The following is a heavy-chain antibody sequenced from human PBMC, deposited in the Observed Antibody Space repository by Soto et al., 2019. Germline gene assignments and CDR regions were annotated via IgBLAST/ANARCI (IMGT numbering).Heavy chain of an antibody. CDR3: ARDRTRFLDQ. Sequence: GGSLRLSCAASGFTFSDYYMSWIRQAPGKGLEWVSYISSSGSTVNYADSVKGRFTISRDNAKNSLFLQVNSLRAEDTAVYYCARDRTRFLDQWGQGALVTVSS. CDR1: GFTFSDYY. D-gene: IGHD3-3*01. CDR2: ISSSGSTV. V-gene: IGHV3-11*01. J-gene: IGHJ4*02.